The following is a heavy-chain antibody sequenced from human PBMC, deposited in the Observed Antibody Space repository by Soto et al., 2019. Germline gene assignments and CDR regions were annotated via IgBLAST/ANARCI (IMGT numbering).Heavy chain of an antibody. D-gene: IGHD3-22*01. CDR1: GGTFSSYA. Sequence: ASVKVSCKASGGTFSSYAISWVRQAPGQGLEWMGGIIPIFGTANYAQKFQGRVTITADESTSTAYMELSSLRSEDTAVYYCAREHYYDSSGYNDSWGQGTLVTVSS. J-gene: IGHJ4*02. CDR2: IIPIFGTA. CDR3: AREHYYDSSGYNDS. V-gene: IGHV1-69*13.